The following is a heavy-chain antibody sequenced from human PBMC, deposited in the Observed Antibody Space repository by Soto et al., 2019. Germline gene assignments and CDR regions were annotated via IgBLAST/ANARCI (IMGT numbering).Heavy chain of an antibody. CDR1: GFTFSSYG. CDR3: AREVVAATGYYGMDV. Sequence: QVQLVESGGGVVQPGRSLRLSCAASGFTFSSYGMHWVRQAPGKGLEWVAVLWYDGSNKYYADSVKGRFTIPRDNSKNTRYLQMNSLRAEDTAVYYCAREVVAATGYYGMDVWGQGTTVTVSS. V-gene: IGHV3-33*01. CDR2: LWYDGSNK. J-gene: IGHJ6*02. D-gene: IGHD2-15*01.